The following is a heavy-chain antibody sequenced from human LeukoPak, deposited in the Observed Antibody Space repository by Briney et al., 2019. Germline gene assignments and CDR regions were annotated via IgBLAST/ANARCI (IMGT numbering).Heavy chain of an antibody. CDR2: IHYSGST. CDR1: GSSISSSGYY. D-gene: IGHD3-3*01. V-gene: IGHV4-31*11. CDR3: ARAYYDFWSGWLFYYGMDV. Sequence: SGTLSLTCAVSGSSISSSGYYWSWIRQHPGKGLEWIGYIHYSGSTYYNPSLKSRVTISVDTSKNQFSLKLSSVTAADTAVYYCARAYYDFWSGWLFYYGMDVWGQGTTVTVSS. J-gene: IGHJ6*02.